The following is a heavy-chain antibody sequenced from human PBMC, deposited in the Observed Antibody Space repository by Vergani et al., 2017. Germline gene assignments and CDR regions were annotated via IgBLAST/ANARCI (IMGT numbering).Heavy chain of an antibody. CDR2: IIPIFGTA. V-gene: IGHV1-69*01. J-gene: IGHJ6*02. D-gene: IGHD3-10*01. CDR1: GGTFSSYA. Sequence: QVQLVQSGAEVKKPGSSVKVSCKASGGTFSSYAISWVRQAPGQGLEWMGGIIPIFGTANYAQKFQGRVTITAYESTSTAYMELSSLRSEDTAVYYCARSKRFGELLHTEPSYYYYGMDVWGQGTTVTVSS. CDR3: ARSKRFGELLHTEPSYYYYGMDV.